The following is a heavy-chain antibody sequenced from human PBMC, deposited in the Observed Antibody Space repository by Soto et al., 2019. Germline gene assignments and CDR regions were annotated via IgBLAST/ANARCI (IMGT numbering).Heavy chain of an antibody. Sequence: GESLKISCQGYGYSFPSYWISWVRQMPGKGLEWMGRIDPSDSYTNYSPSFQGHVTISADKSIDTAYLQWSSLKASDTAMYYCARHGDSRGGYWGQGTLVTVSS. V-gene: IGHV5-10-1*01. CDR1: GYSFPSYW. J-gene: IGHJ4*02. D-gene: IGHD3-10*01. CDR3: ARHGDSRGGY. CDR2: IDPSDSYT.